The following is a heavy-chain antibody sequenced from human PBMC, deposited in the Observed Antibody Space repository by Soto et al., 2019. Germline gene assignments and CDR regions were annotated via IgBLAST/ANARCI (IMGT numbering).Heavy chain of an antibody. Sequence: QVQLVESGGGVVQPGRSLRLSCAASGFTFSSYAMHWVRQAPGKGLEWVAVISYDGSNKYYADSVKGRFTISRDNSKNTLYLQMNSLRAEDTAVYYCARGQEGWELSFHNWFDPWGQGTLVTVSS. J-gene: IGHJ5*02. CDR1: GFTFSSYA. V-gene: IGHV3-30-3*01. D-gene: IGHD1-26*01. CDR3: ARGQEGWELSFHNWFDP. CDR2: ISYDGSNK.